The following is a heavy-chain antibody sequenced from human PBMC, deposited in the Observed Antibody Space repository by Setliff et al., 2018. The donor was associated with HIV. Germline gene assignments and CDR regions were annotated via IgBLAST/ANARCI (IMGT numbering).Heavy chain of an antibody. CDR2: IYPGDSDT. CDR3: ARLGGICSGGSCTALAYTMDV. D-gene: IGHD2-15*01. Sequence: PGESPKISCKGSGYSFSSYWIGWVRQMPGKGLEWMGIIYPGDSDTRYGPSFQGQVTISADKSISTAYLQCSSLKASDTAMYYCARLGGICSGGSCTALAYTMDVWGQGTTVTVSS. J-gene: IGHJ6*02. CDR1: GYSFSSYW. V-gene: IGHV5-51*01.